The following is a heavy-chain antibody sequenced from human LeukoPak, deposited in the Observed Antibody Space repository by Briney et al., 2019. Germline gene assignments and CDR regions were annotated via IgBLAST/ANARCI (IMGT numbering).Heavy chain of an antibody. Sequence: ASVKVSCKASGYTFTTYAMHWVRQAPGQRLEWMGWINAGNGNTKYSQKFQGRVTITRDTSASTAYMELNSLRSEDTAVYYCASRREYCSTTSCSATFDIWGQGTMVTVSS. CDR1: GYTFTTYA. V-gene: IGHV1-3*01. CDR2: INAGNGNT. CDR3: ASRREYCSTTSCSATFDI. J-gene: IGHJ3*02. D-gene: IGHD2-2*01.